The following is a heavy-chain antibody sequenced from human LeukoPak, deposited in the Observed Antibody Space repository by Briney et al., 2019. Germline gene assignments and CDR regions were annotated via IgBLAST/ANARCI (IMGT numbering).Heavy chain of an antibody. CDR2: ISSSSTI. CDR3: ARDFDYDFWSGYSVTPSMGYFDY. CDR1: GFTFSSYS. D-gene: IGHD3-3*01. J-gene: IGHJ4*02. Sequence: PGGSLRLSCAASGFTFSSYSMNWVRQAPGKGLEWVSYISSSSTIYYADSVKGRFTISRDNAKNSLYLQMNSLRAEDTAVYYCARDFDYDFWSGYSVTPSMGYFDYWGQGTLVTVSS. V-gene: IGHV3-48*01.